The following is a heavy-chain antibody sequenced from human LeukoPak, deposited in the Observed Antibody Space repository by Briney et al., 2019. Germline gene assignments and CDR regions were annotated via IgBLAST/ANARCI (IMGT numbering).Heavy chain of an antibody. CDR2: IYYSGST. D-gene: IGHD6-13*01. V-gene: IGHV4-59*08. Sequence: PSETLSLTCTVSGGSIRSYYWSWIRRPPGKGLEWIGYIYYSGSTNYNPSLKSRVTISVDTSKNQFSLKLSSVTAADTAVYYCARRSSSFYGMDVWGQGTTVTVSS. J-gene: IGHJ6*02. CDR1: GGSIRSYY. CDR3: ARRSSSFYGMDV.